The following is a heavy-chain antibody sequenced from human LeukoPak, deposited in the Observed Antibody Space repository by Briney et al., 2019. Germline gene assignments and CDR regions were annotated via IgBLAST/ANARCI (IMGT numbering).Heavy chain of an antibody. CDR1: GFTFRDAA. CDR2: ISSSGANA. D-gene: IGHD1-26*01. CDR3: AKDMELAS. V-gene: IGHV3-23*01. J-gene: IGHJ5*02. Sequence: GGSLTLSCAASGFTFRDAAMTWVRQAPGNGLEWVSLISSSGANAYYADSVKGRFTISRDNSKNTLYLQMNNLRGEDTAEYYCAKDMELASWGQGTLVTVSS.